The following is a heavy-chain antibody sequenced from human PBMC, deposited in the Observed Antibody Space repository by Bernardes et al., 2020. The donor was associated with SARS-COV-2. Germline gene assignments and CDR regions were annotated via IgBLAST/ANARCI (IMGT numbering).Heavy chain of an antibody. D-gene: IGHD2-8*01. J-gene: IGHJ3*01. CDR3: ATQYIALFDL. Sequence: GGSLRLSCAATGFAISQYGMHWVRQAPGKGLEWVAVTWYSGRETHYADSVKGRFTISRDKSRDTAYLQMNSLRAEDTAIYYCATQYIALFDLWGQGTRVAVSS. CDR2: TWYSGRET. V-gene: IGHV3-33*01. CDR1: GFAISQYG.